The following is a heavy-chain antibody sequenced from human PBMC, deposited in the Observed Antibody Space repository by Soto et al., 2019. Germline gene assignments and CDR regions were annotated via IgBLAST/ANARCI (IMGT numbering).Heavy chain of an antibody. Sequence: GESLKISCKGSGYSFTSYWIGWVRQMPGKGLEWMGIIYPGDSDTRYSPSFQGQVTISADKSISTAYLQWSSLKASDTAMYYCATRGYYYDSSGSPAPFDYWGQGTLVTVSS. CDR2: IYPGDSDT. D-gene: IGHD3-22*01. J-gene: IGHJ4*02. CDR3: ATRGYYYDSSGSPAPFDY. V-gene: IGHV5-51*01. CDR1: GYSFTSYW.